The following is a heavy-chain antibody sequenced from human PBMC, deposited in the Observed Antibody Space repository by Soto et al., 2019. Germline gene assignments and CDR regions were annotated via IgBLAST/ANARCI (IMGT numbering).Heavy chain of an antibody. V-gene: IGHV1-46*01. CDR1: GYTFTTYY. D-gene: IGHD2-21*02. Sequence: ASVKVSCKASGYTFTTYYMHWVRQAPGQGLEWMGIINPSGGSTRYAQKFQGRVTMTRDTSTSTVYMELSSLRSEDTAMYYCARSYCGGDCSNNWFDPWGQGTLVTVSS. CDR2: INPSGGST. CDR3: ARSYCGGDCSNNWFDP. J-gene: IGHJ5*02.